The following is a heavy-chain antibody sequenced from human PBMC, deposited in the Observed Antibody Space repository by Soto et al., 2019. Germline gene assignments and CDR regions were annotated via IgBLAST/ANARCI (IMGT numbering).Heavy chain of an antibody. Sequence: QVQLVQSGAEVKKPGASVKVSCKASGYTFTSYDINWVRQAAGQGLEWMGWMNPDSGSTGYVQKFQGRVTITRDTSMSTAYLELISLTAEDKAVYYCTRSRVGTWVDFDYWGQGTPVTVSS. D-gene: IGHD3-16*01. CDR3: TRSRVGTWVDFDY. V-gene: IGHV1-8*01. J-gene: IGHJ4*02. CDR1: GYTFTSYD. CDR2: MNPDSGST.